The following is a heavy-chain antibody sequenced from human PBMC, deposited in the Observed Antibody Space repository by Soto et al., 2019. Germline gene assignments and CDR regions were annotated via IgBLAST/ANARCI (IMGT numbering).Heavy chain of an antibody. J-gene: IGHJ4*02. CDR1: GFTFSDYY. D-gene: IGHD5-12*01. V-gene: IGHV3-11*05. CDR2: ISSSSSYT. CDR3: ARDHRRYSSSDYVDY. Sequence: QVQLVESGGGLVKPGGSLRLSCAASGFTFSDYYMSWIRQAPGKGLEWVSYISSSSSYTNYADSVKGRFTISRDNAKNSLYLQMNSLRAEDTAVYYCARDHRRYSSSDYVDYGGQGPLVTVSS.